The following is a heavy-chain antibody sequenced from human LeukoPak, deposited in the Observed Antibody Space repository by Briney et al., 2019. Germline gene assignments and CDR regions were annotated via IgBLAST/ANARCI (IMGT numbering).Heavy chain of an antibody. CDR2: IDGDGTLK. V-gene: IGHV3-21*06. CDR3: ARDYSSGWFGKGAY. J-gene: IGHJ4*02. D-gene: IGHD6-19*01. CDR1: GFTFRSYT. Sequence: MSGGSLRLSCSGSGFTFRSYTMTWVRQAPGKGLEWVSSIDGDGTLKYYADSLKGRFTISRGNANNSVYLQMNTLTADDSGLYFCARDYSSGWFGKGAYWGQGTRVLVSS.